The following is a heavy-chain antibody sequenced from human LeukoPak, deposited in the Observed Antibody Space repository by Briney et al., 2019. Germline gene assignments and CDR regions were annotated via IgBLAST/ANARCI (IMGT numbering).Heavy chain of an antibody. D-gene: IGHD3-9*01. CDR2: IYYSGST. J-gene: IGHJ5*02. CDR3: ARYILTGYYVNWFDP. V-gene: IGHV4-59*01. Sequence: PSETLSLTCTVSGGSISSYYWSWIRQPPGKGLEWIGYIYYSGSTNYNPSLKSRVTISVDTSKNQFSLKLSSVTAADTAVYYCARYILTGYYVNWFDPWGQETLVTVSS. CDR1: GGSISSYY.